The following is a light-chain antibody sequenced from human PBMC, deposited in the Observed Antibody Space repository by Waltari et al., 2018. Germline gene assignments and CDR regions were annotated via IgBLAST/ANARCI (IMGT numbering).Light chain of an antibody. CDR3: CSYAGSYTYV. J-gene: IGLJ1*01. V-gene: IGLV2-11*01. CDR2: DVS. Sequence: QSALTQPRSVSGSPGQSVTISCTGTSSDVGGYTYVSWYQQHPGKVPKLMIYDVSERPSGVPDRFSGSKSGYTASLTISGLQAEDEAAYYCCSYAGSYTYVFGAGTEVTVL. CDR1: SSDVGGYTY.